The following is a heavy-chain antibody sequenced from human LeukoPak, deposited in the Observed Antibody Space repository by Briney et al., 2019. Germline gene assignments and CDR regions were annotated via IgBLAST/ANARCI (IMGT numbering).Heavy chain of an antibody. CDR3: ARLVNTYYYDSSGYHPLFDY. CDR1: GASIRSSY. V-gene: IGHV4-59*01. D-gene: IGHD3-22*01. CDR2: IYYSGST. J-gene: IGHJ4*02. Sequence: SEALSLTCTVSGASIRSSYWSWIRQPPGKGLEWIGYIYYSGSTNYNPSLKSRVTISVDTSKNQFSLKLSSVTAADTAVYYCARLVNTYYYDSSGYHPLFDYWGQGTLVTVSS.